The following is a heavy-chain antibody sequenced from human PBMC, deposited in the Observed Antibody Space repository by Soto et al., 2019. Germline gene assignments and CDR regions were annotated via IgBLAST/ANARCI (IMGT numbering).Heavy chain of an antibody. D-gene: IGHD2-21*02. CDR1: GDTFTDYY. J-gene: IGHJ4*02. CDR3: ARGGHVVVVTAALDY. Sequence: QVQLMQSGAEVKKPGASVKVSCKASGDTFTDYYIHWVRQAPGQGLEWMGTVNPSGGHTTYAQHCLGRVTXTXXXSXGTLDMELTSLTSDDTAVYYCARGGHVVVVTAALDYWGQGTLVTVSS. CDR2: VNPSGGHT. V-gene: IGHV1-46*01.